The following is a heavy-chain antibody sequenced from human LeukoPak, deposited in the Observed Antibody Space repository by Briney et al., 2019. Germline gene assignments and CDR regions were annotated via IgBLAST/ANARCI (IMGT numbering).Heavy chain of an antibody. D-gene: IGHD1-1*01. V-gene: IGHV3-21*01. CDR1: ALTFSSYS. CDR3: ARGPYKYVISANPDY. CDR2: ISSSGSYI. J-gene: IGHJ4*02. Sequence: PGGSVRLSCAASALTFSSYSMNWVRQAPGKGLEWVSSISSSGSYIYYTDSVKGRFTISRDNAKNSLYLQMNSLRAEDTAVYYCARGPYKYVISANPDYWGQGTLVTVSS.